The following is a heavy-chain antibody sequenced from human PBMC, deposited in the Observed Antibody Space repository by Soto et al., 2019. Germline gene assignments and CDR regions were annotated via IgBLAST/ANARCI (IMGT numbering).Heavy chain of an antibody. D-gene: IGHD6-13*01. V-gene: IGHV3-30*03. CDR1: GFTFSTYG. J-gene: IGHJ4*02. Sequence: QVQLVESGGGVVQPGRSLRLSCAASGFTFSTYGMHWVRQAPGKGLEWVAVISYDGSNKYYADYVEGRFTISRDNSKNTLSLQMNSLGPEDTAVYYCARVASSSWYRSPGFDFWGQGTLVIVSS. CDR3: ARVASSSWYRSPGFDF. CDR2: ISYDGSNK.